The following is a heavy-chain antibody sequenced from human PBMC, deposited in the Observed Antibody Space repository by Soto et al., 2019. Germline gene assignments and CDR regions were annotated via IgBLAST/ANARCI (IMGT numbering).Heavy chain of an antibody. J-gene: IGHJ3*01. Sequence: QVQLVQSGAEVKKPGSSVKVSCKASGGSFRREAINWVRQAPGQGPEWMGGILPIFGTADYAQKFQGRVKITADVSTTTAYMELSSLRFEDTAVYYCARGNEFGGNSYAFDVWGQGTMVIVSS. CDR1: GGSFRREA. CDR3: ARGNEFGGNSYAFDV. D-gene: IGHD2-15*01. CDR2: ILPIFGTA. V-gene: IGHV1-69*12.